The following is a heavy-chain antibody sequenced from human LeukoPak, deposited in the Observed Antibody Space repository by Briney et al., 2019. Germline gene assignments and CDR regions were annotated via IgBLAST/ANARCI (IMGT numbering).Heavy chain of an antibody. CDR2: VTNSGTT. Sequence: PSETLSLTCNVSGESISSHYWSWTRQSPGKGLEWIGYVTNSGTTKFNPSLKSRVTISRDTSKNQISLRLSSVTAADTAVYYCAREVAHGYNQRYFDYWGQGALVTVSS. CDR1: GESISSHY. CDR3: AREVAHGYNQRYFDY. D-gene: IGHD5-24*01. V-gene: IGHV4-59*11. J-gene: IGHJ4*02.